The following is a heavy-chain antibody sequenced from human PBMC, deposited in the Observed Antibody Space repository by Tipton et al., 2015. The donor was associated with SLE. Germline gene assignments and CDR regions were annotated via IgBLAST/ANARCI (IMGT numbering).Heavy chain of an antibody. CDR1: GGSFSGYY. Sequence: TLSLTCAVYGGSFSGYYCSWIRQPPGKGLEWFGEINHSGSTNYNPSLKSRVTISVDTSKNQFSLKLSSVTAADTAVYYCASPFHGYRNDAFDIWGQGTMVTVSS. V-gene: IGHV4-34*01. D-gene: IGHD5-18*01. J-gene: IGHJ3*02. CDR2: INHSGST. CDR3: ASPFHGYRNDAFDI.